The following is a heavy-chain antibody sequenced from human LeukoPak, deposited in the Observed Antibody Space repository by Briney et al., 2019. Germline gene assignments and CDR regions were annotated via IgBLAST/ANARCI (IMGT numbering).Heavy chain of an antibody. Sequence: PSQTLSLTCDISGDSVSSNSAAWNWIRQSPSRGLEWLGRTYYKSKWYKDYAGSVNSRITINPDTSKNQFSLQLNSVTPEDMAVYYCARGGPWDLPVGKFDYWGQGTLVTVSS. CDR3: ARGGPWDLPVGKFDY. CDR1: GDSVSSNSAA. D-gene: IGHD1-26*01. V-gene: IGHV6-1*01. J-gene: IGHJ4*02. CDR2: TYYKSKWYK.